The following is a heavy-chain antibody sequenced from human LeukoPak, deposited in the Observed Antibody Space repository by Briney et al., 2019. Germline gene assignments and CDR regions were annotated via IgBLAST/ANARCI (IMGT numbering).Heavy chain of an antibody. CDR1: GFTFDDYA. D-gene: IGHD6-6*01. V-gene: IGHV3-9*01. CDR2: ISWNSGSI. J-gene: IGHJ3*02. Sequence: QSGGSLRLSCAASGFTFDDYAMHWVRQAPGKGLEWVSGISWNSGSIGYADSVKGRFTISRDNAKNSLYLQMNSLRAEDTALYYCAKELGGAFDIWGQGTMVTVSS. CDR3: AKELGGAFDI.